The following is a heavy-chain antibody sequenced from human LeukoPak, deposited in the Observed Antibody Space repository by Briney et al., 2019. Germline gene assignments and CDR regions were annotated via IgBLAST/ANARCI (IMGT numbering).Heavy chain of an antibody. CDR1: GYTFTGYY. CDR3: ARTPVEYSGSRIRI. CDR2: INPNSGGT. D-gene: IGHD1-26*01. Sequence: ASVKVSCKASGYTFTGYYMHWVRQAPGQGLEWMGWINPNSGGTNYAQKFQGRVTMTRDTSISTAYMELSRLRSDDTAVYYCARTPVEYSGSRIRIWGQGTLVTVSS. V-gene: IGHV1-2*02. J-gene: IGHJ4*02.